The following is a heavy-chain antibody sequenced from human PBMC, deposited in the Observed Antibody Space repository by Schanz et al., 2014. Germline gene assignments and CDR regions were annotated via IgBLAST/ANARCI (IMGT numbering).Heavy chain of an antibody. CDR1: GFTFSIYA. Sequence: VQLVESGGGLVQPGGSLRLSCSASGFTFSIYAMHWVRQAPGKGLEYVSAISHDGYSTYYADSVKGRFTISRDSSKNTLYLQMNSLRAEDTAVYYCAKGRFGELSAFDIWGQGTMVTVSS. J-gene: IGHJ3*02. V-gene: IGHV3-64*04. CDR3: AKGRFGELSAFDI. CDR2: ISHDGYST. D-gene: IGHD3-10*01.